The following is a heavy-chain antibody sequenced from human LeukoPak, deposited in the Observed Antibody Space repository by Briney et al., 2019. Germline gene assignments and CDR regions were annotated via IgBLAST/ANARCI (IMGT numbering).Heavy chain of an antibody. CDR3: AKDLGSVPAAGGMDV. V-gene: IGHV3-23*01. Sequence: GGSLRLSCAASGFTFSSYAMSWVRQAPGKGLEWVSGISGSGGSTYYADSVKGRFTISRDNSKNTLYLQMNSLRAEDTAVYYCAKDLGSVPAAGGMDVWGQGTTVTVSS. CDR1: GFTFSSYA. CDR2: ISGSGGST. D-gene: IGHD2-2*01. J-gene: IGHJ6*02.